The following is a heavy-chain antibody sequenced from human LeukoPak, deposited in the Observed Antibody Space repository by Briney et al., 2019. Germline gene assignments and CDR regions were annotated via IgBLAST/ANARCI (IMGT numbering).Heavy chain of an antibody. CDR3: ARCGGSQSYYGMDV. Sequence: SETLSLTCSVSGGSISSGVYYWSWIRQHTGKGLEWIGYIYYSGSTYYNPSLKSRVTISVDTSKNQFSLNLSSVTAADTAVYHCARCGGSQSYYGMDVWGQGTTVTVSS. D-gene: IGHD1-26*01. CDR1: GGSISSGVYY. CDR2: IYYSGST. V-gene: IGHV4-31*03. J-gene: IGHJ6*02.